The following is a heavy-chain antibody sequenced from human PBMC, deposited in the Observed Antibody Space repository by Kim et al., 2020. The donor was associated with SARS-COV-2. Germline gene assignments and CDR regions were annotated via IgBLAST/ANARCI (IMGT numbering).Heavy chain of an antibody. CDR2: ISATGDTT. J-gene: IGHJ4*02. CDR3: AKDRDYVDYARDY. Sequence: GGSLRLSCAGSGFTFNKYAMDWVRQAPGRGLEWVSSISATGDTTYYSDSVRGRFTISRDNPRNTLYLQMDSLRADDTAIYYCAKDRDYVDYARDYWGQGTLVTVSS. CDR1: GFTFNKYA. V-gene: IGHV3-23*01. D-gene: IGHD4-17*01.